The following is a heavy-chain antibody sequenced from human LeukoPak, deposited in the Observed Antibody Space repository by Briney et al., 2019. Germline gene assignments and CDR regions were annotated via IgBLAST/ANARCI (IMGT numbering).Heavy chain of an antibody. J-gene: IGHJ4*02. V-gene: IGHV4-34*01. D-gene: IGHD3-10*01. CDR2: INHSGST. Sequence: SETLSLTCAVYGGSFSGYYWSWIRQPPGKGLEWIGEINHSGSTNYNPSLKSRVTMSVDTSKNQFSLELSSVTAADTAVYYCARASHGDLTYYYGSGSSFALDYWGQGTLVTVSS. CDR3: ARASHGDLTYYYGSGSSFALDY. CDR1: GGSFSGYY.